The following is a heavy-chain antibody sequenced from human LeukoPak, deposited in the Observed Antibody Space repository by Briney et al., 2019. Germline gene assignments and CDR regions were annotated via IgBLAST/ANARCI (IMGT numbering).Heavy chain of an antibody. J-gene: IGHJ4*02. CDR3: ARVYGYNYHVDH. V-gene: IGHV4-59*01. CDR2: IYYSGST. Sequence: SETLSLTCTVSGGSISSYYWSWIRQPPGKGLEWIGYIYYSGSTNYNPSLKSRVTISVDTSKNQFSLKLSSVTAADTAVYYCARVYGYNYHVDHWGQGTLVTVSS. CDR1: GGSISSYY. D-gene: IGHD5-24*01.